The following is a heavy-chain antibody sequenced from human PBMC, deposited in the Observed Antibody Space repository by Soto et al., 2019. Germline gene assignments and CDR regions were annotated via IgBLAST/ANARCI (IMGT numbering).Heavy chain of an antibody. CDR3: ARVDDSSGYYLDY. CDR1: GFTFSDHY. Sequence: EVQLVESGGGLVQPGGSLRLSCAASGFTFSDHYMDWVRQAPGKGLEWVGRTRNKANSYTTEYAASVKGRFTISRDDSKNSLYLQRNSLKTEDTAVYYCARVDDSSGYYLDYWGQGTLVTVSS. CDR2: TRNKANSYTT. D-gene: IGHD3-22*01. V-gene: IGHV3-72*01. J-gene: IGHJ4*02.